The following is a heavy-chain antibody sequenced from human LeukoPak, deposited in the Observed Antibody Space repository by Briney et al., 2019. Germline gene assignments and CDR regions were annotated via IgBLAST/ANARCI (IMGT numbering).Heavy chain of an antibody. V-gene: IGHV1-2*06. CDR3: ARDREIAVATDAFDI. CDR2: INPNSGGT. Sequence: GASVKVSCKASGYTFTGYYMHWVRQAPGQGLEWMGRINPNSGGTNYAQKFQGRVTMTRDTSISTAYMELSRLRSDDTAVYYCARDREIAVATDAFDIWGQGTMVTVSS. CDR1: GYTFTGYY. D-gene: IGHD6-19*01. J-gene: IGHJ3*02.